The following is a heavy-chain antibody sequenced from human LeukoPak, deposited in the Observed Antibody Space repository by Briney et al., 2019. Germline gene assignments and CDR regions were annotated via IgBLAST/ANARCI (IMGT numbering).Heavy chain of an antibody. V-gene: IGHV3-7*01. J-gene: IGHJ4*02. CDR3: ARDKVTY. CDR1: KSTFSNSW. CDR2: INKDGSEK. Sequence: GGSLRLSCAASKSTFSNSWMSWVRQVPGKGLEWVAHINKDGSEKYYVDSVKGRFIISRDNAKNSLYLQMNSLKVEDTAVYYCARDKVTYWGPGTLVTVSS.